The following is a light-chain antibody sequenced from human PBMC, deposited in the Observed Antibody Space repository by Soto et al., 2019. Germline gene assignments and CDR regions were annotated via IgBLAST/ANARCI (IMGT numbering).Light chain of an antibody. Sequence: ETVLTQSPATMSLSPGDRVTLSCRASQGIYNYLGWYQQKPGQTPRLLIFDASHMATGIPARFSGSVSGTDFTLTISSLEPEDFAVYYCQQRGNWPITFGQGTRLEMK. V-gene: IGKV3D-11*01. CDR2: DAS. CDR1: QGIYNY. J-gene: IGKJ5*01. CDR3: QQRGNWPIT.